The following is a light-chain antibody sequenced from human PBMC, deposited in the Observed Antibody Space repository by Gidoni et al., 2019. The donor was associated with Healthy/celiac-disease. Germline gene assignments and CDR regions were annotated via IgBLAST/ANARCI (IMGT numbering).Light chain of an antibody. Sequence: DIQMTQSPSSLSASVGDRVTITCRASQSIGRYLNWYQQKPGKAPKLLIYAASSLQSGVPSRFSGSGSGTDFTLTISSLQPEDFATYYCQQSYSTLTWTFGQGTKVEIK. J-gene: IGKJ1*01. CDR2: AAS. V-gene: IGKV1-39*01. CDR1: QSIGRY. CDR3: QQSYSTLTWT.